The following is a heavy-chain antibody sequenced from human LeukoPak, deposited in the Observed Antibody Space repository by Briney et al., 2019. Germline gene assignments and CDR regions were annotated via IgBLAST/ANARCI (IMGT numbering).Heavy chain of an antibody. CDR2: FNSGGSST. CDR3: ARPRGLTAMPKKL. V-gene: IGHV3-74*01. Sequence: GGSLRLSCAASGYTFNSYWMHWVRRAPGKGLVWLSRFNSGGSSTSYADSVKGRFTISRDNAKNSLYLQMNSLRDEDAAVYYCARPRGLTAMPKKLWGQGTLVTVSS. D-gene: IGHD5-18*01. CDR1: GYTFNSYW. J-gene: IGHJ4*02.